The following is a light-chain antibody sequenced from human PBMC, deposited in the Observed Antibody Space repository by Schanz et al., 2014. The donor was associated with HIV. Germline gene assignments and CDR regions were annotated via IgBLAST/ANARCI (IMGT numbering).Light chain of an antibody. J-gene: IGKJ5*01. CDR1: QRINSN. CDR2: GAS. Sequence: EIVLTQSPGTLSLPPGERATLSCRASQRINSNLAWYQQKPGQAPTLLIYGASTRATGIPARFSGSGSGTEFTLTINSLQSEDFAVYYCQQYNDWPPITFGQGTRLEIK. V-gene: IGKV3-15*01. CDR3: QQYNDWPPIT.